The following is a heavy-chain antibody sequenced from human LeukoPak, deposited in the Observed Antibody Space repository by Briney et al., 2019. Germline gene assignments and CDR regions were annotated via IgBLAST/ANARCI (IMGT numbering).Heavy chain of an antibody. J-gene: IGHJ6*03. D-gene: IGHD2-2*01. CDR2: INHSGST. CDR3: ARLGYCSSTSCYPFYYYMDV. CDR1: GGSFSGYY. V-gene: IGHV4-34*01. Sequence: SETLSLTCAVYGGSFSGYYWSWIRQPPGKGLEWIGEINHSGSTNYNPSLKSRVTISVDTSKNQFSLKLSSVTAADTAVYYCARLGYCSSTSCYPFYYYMDVWGKGTTVTVSS.